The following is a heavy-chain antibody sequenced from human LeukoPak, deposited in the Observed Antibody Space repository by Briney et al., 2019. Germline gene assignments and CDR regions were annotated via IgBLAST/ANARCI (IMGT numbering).Heavy chain of an antibody. J-gene: IGHJ6*02. CDR1: GYTFTGYY. CDR3: ARTSELLWFGESKYPLDV. Sequence: GASVKVSCKASGYTFTGYYMHWVRQAPGQGLEWMGWINPNSGGTNYAQKFQGRVTMTRDTSISTAYMELSRLRSDDTAVYYCARTSELLWFGESKYPLDVWGQGTTVTVSS. D-gene: IGHD3-10*01. CDR2: INPNSGGT. V-gene: IGHV1-2*02.